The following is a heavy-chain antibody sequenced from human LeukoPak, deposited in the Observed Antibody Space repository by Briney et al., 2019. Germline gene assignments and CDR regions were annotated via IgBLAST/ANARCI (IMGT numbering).Heavy chain of an antibody. CDR3: AKDQMWEQLGRFYYYMDV. J-gene: IGHJ6*03. Sequence: DSVKGRFTISRDNSKNTLYLQMNSLRAEDTAVYYCAKDQMWEQLGRFYYYMDVWGKGTTVTVSS. V-gene: IGHV3-30*02. D-gene: IGHD6-6*01.